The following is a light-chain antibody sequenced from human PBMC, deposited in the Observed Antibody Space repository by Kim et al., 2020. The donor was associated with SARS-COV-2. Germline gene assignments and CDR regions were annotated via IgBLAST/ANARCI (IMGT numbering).Light chain of an antibody. CDR3: LQYNNWPPAYT. Sequence: EIVMTQSPATLSVSPGERATLSCRASQSVNSNLAWYQKKPGQAHRLLIHGASTRATGIPARFSGSGSGTEFTLTISSLQSEDFAVYYCLQYNNWPPAYTFGQGTKLEI. J-gene: IGKJ2*01. CDR2: GAS. V-gene: IGKV3-15*01. CDR1: QSVNSN.